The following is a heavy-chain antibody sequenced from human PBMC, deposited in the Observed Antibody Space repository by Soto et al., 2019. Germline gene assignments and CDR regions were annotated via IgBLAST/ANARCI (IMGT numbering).Heavy chain of an antibody. CDR3: ARGQEGRYCSSTSCYGQGRWFYP. CDR1: GGSFSGYY. V-gene: IGHV4-34*01. CDR2: INHSGST. Sequence: QVQLQQWGAGLLKPSETLSLTCAVYGGSFSGYYWSWIRQPPGKGLEWIGEINHSGSTNYNPSLKSRVTISVDTSKNQFSLKLSSVTAADTAVYYCARGQEGRYCSSTSCYGQGRWFYPWGQGTLVTVSS. J-gene: IGHJ5*02. D-gene: IGHD2-2*01.